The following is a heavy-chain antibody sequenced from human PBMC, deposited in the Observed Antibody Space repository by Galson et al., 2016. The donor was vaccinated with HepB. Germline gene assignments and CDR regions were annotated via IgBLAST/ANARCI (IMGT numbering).Heavy chain of an antibody. V-gene: IGHV4-59*01. J-gene: IGHJ4*02. CDR3: ARGVNGTPYFDL. D-gene: IGHD1-26*01. CDR1: GGSISSYY. Sequence: ETLSLTCTISGGSISSYYWSWIRQTPGKGLEWIGCIYKSGSTNYSPSLNSRVTLSVDSSKNQFSLNLDSVTAADTAVYYCARGVNGTPYFDLWGPGALITVSS. CDR2: IYKSGST.